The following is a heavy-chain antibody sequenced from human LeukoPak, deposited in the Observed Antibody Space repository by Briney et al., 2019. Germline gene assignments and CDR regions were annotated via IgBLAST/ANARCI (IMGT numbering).Heavy chain of an antibody. CDR3: AKARVVVVPAAPWSYFDY. D-gene: IGHD2-2*01. CDR1: GFTFSRHW. V-gene: IGHV3-23*01. J-gene: IGHJ4*02. Sequence: GGSLRLSCAASGFTFSRHWMHWVRQGPGKGLEWVSAISGSGGSTYYADSVKGRFTISRDNSKNTLYLQMDSLRAEDTAVYYCAKARVVVVPAAPWSYFDYWGQGTLVTVSS. CDR2: ISGSGGST.